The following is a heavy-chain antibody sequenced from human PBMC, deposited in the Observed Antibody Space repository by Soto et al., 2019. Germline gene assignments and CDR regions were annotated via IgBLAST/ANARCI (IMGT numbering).Heavy chain of an antibody. Sequence: PGESLKIYCKGSGYSFAGYWITLVRQKPGKGLEWMGRIDPSDSQTYYSPTFRGHVTISVTKSITTVFLQWSSLRASDTAMYYCARQIYDSDTGPNFQYYFDSWGQGTPVTVSS. CDR1: GYSFAGYW. J-gene: IGHJ4*02. D-gene: IGHD3-22*01. CDR3: ARQIYDSDTGPNFQYYFDS. CDR2: IDPSDSQT. V-gene: IGHV5-10-1*01.